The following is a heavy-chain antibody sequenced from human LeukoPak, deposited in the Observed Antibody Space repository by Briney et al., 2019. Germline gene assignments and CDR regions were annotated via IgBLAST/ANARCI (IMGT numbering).Heavy chain of an antibody. D-gene: IGHD6-25*01. V-gene: IGHV3-23*01. J-gene: IGHJ4*02. Sequence: TGGSLRLSCAASGFTFSSYAMSWVRQAPGKGLEWVSAISGSGGSTYYADSVKGRFTISRDNSKNTLYLQMNSLRAEDTAVYYCAKGIGYSSGWPFDYWGQGTLVTVSS. CDR1: GFTFSSYA. CDR2: ISGSGGST. CDR3: AKGIGYSSGWPFDY.